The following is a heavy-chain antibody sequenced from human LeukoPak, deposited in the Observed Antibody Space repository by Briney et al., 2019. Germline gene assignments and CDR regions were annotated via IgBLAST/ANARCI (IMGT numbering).Heavy chain of an antibody. CDR3: ARTNQWLAPDY. D-gene: IGHD6-19*01. Sequence: HPGGSLRLSCAASGFTFSSYAMHWVRQAPGKGLEWVAVISYDGSNKYYADSVKGRFTISRDNSKNTLYLQMNSLRAEDTAVYYCARTNQWLAPDYWGQGTLVTVSS. CDR2: ISYDGSNK. J-gene: IGHJ4*02. CDR1: GFTFSSYA. V-gene: IGHV3-30*04.